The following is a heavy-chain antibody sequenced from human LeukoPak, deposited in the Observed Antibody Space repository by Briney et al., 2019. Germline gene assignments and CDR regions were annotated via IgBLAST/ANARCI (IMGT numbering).Heavy chain of an antibody. Sequence: GGSLRLSCAASGLTFSSYPMHWVRQAPGKGLEWVAVISYDGSEKHYADPVKGRFTISRDNSKNTLYLQMSSLRAKDTAMYYCAREGNSGYYPYWGQGILVTVSS. CDR1: GLTFSSYP. CDR3: AREGNSGYYPY. J-gene: IGHJ4*02. CDR2: ISYDGSEK. D-gene: IGHD3-22*01. V-gene: IGHV3-30-3*01.